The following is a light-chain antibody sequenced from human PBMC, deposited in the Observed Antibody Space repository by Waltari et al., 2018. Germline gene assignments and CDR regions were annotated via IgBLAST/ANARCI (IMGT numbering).Light chain of an antibody. J-gene: IGLJ1*01. CDR1: SSYVGAYNS. CDR3: SSYTSSTTLLYV. CDR2: EVS. V-gene: IGLV2-14*01. Sequence: QSALTQPASVSGSPGQSITISCTGTSSYVGAYNSVSWYQQHPGKAPQLMIYEVSNRPSGISNRFSGSKSGYTASLTISGLQAEDEAEYYCSSYTSSTTLLYVFGTGTKVTVL.